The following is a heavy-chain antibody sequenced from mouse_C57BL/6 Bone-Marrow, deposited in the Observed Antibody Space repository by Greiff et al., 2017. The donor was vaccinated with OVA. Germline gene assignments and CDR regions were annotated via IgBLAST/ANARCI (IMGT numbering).Heavy chain of an antibody. J-gene: IGHJ1*03. D-gene: IGHD2-3*01. CDR2: IRSTSSHYAT. CDR3: VRGPLDGYYPYRYFDV. V-gene: IGHV10-3*01. CDR1: GFTFHTYA. Sequence: EVQGVESGGGLVQPKGSLKLSCAASGFTFHTYAMHWVRQAPGRGLDWVARIRSTSSHYATYYAYSVKDRFTISRDASQSKLYLQMNYLKTEDTAMYYCVRGPLDGYYPYRYFDVWGTGTTVTVSS.